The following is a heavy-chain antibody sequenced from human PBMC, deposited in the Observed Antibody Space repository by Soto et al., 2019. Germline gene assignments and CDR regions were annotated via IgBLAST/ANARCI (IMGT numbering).Heavy chain of an antibody. CDR1: GGSISGFY. CDR3: ARLNGGS. D-gene: IGHD1-1*01. Sequence: SQTLPLTCTVSGGSISGFYWSWIRQPPGKGLDWIGYIFYSGSTNYNPSLKSRVTISVDTSKNQFSLKLTSVTAADTAVYYCARLNGGSWSQGTLVTVSS. CDR2: IFYSGST. V-gene: IGHV4-59*08. J-gene: IGHJ4*02.